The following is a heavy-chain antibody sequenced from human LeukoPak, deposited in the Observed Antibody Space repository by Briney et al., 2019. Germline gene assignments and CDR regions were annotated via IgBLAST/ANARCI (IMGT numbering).Heavy chain of an antibody. J-gene: IGHJ5*02. CDR1: GFTFSSYS. CDR2: ISSSSSTI. V-gene: IGHV3-48*02. Sequence: GGSLRLSCAASGFTFSSYSMNWVRQAPGKGLEWVSYISSSSSTIYYADSVKGRFTIYRDNAKNSLYLQMNSLRDEDTAVYYCARGYCSGGSCDEWFDPWGQGTLVTVSS. D-gene: IGHD2-15*01. CDR3: ARGYCSGGSCDEWFDP.